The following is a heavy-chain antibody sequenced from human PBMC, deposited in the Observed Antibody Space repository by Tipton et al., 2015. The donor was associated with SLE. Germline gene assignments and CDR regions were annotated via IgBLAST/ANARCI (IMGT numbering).Heavy chain of an antibody. CDR3: ARDGSFSSSRYFDY. D-gene: IGHD6-13*01. CDR1: GGSISSHY. V-gene: IGHV4-59*11. CDR2: IYYSGST. Sequence: TLSLTCTVSGGSISSHYWSWIRQPPGKGLEWIGYIYYSGSTNYNPSLKSRVTISVDTSKNQFSLKLSSVTAADAAVYYCARDGSFSSSRYFDYWGQGTLVTVSS. J-gene: IGHJ4*02.